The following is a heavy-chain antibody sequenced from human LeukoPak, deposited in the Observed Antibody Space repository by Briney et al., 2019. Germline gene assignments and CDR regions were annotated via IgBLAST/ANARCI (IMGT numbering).Heavy chain of an antibody. Sequence: GRSLRLSCAASGFTFSSYAMHWVRQAPGKGLEWVAVISYDGSNKYYADSVKGRFTISRDNSKNTLYLQMNSLRAEDTAVYYCASLEWLFPGPGYWGQGTLVTVSS. V-gene: IGHV3-30-3*01. D-gene: IGHD3-3*01. J-gene: IGHJ4*02. CDR1: GFTFSSYA. CDR3: ASLEWLFPGPGY. CDR2: ISYDGSNK.